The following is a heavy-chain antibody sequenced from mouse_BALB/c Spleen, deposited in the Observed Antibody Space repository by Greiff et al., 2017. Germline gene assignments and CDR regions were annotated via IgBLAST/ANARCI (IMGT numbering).Heavy chain of an antibody. V-gene: IGHV1-15*01. Sequence: VQLVESGAELVRPGASVTLSCKASGYTFTDYEMHWVKQTPVHGLEWIGAIDPETGGTAYNQKFKGKATLTADKSSSTAYMELRSLTSEDSAVYYCASGGYGSSYGAYWGQGTLVTVSA. CDR1: GYTFTDYE. J-gene: IGHJ3*01. CDR2: IDPETGGT. CDR3: ASGGYGSSYGAY. D-gene: IGHD1-1*01.